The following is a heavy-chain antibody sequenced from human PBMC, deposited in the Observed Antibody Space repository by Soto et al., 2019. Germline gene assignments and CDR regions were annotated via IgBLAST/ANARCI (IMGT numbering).Heavy chain of an antibody. J-gene: IGHJ2*01. CDR1: GFTFTSYA. Sequence: EVQLLESGGGLVQPGGSLRLSCAASGFTFTSYAMNWVRQAPGKGLEWVSVISGSGGSTYYADSVKGRFTISRDNSKNPLYLQMNRLRAEDTAVYYCAKRTTGWYFDLWGRGTLVTVSS. V-gene: IGHV3-23*01. CDR3: AKRTTGWYFDL. CDR2: ISGSGGST.